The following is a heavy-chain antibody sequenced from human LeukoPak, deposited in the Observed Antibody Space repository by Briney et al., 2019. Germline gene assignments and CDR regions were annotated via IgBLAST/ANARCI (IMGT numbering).Heavy chain of an antibody. V-gene: IGHV3-21*01. CDR3: AREIMGGTFDY. CDR2: ITSSSDSK. CDR1: GFTFSTYS. J-gene: IGHJ4*02. Sequence: KSGESLRLSCAASGFTFSTYSMNWVRQAPGKGLEWVSSITSSSDSKYYADSIKGRFTISRDNARNSLHLQMNSLRADDTALYYCAREIMGGTFDYWGQGALVTVSS. D-gene: IGHD1-26*01.